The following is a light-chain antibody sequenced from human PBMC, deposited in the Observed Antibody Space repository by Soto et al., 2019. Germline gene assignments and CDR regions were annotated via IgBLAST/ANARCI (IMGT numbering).Light chain of an antibody. J-gene: IGLJ3*02. CDR1: SGSVSTSYY. CDR3: VLYMGSGISV. V-gene: IGLV8-61*01. Sequence: QTVVTQEPSFSVSPGGTVTLTCRLSSGSVSTSYYPSWYQQTPGQAQRTLIYSTNTRSSGVPDRFSGSILGNKAALTITGAQADDESDYYCVLYMGSGISVFGGGTRLTV. CDR2: STN.